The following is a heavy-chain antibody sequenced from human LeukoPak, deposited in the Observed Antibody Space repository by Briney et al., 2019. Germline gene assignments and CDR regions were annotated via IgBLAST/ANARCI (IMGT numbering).Heavy chain of an antibody. J-gene: IGHJ4*02. Sequence: ASVKVSCKASGYTFTGYYIHWVRQAPGQGLEWMGWMSPNSGETGFAQKFQGRVTMTRDTSISTAYMEVSRLTSDDTAVYFCARDLGIRGVATPFDHWGQGTLVTVSS. CDR1: GYTFTGYY. CDR3: ARDLGIRGVATPFDH. D-gene: IGHD3-10*01. V-gene: IGHV1-2*02. CDR2: MSPNSGET.